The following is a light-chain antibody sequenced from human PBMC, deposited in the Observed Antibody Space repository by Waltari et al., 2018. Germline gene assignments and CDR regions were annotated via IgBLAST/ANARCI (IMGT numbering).Light chain of an antibody. J-gene: IGLJ1*01. Sequence: QSALTQPASVSGCPGQSITVSCTAPNSDLEPYHLVPSYQQYAGQAPRLIVYAGNKRPSGISSRFSASKSGNTASLTISGLQTEDEADYYCCSYVGGTSLYVFGSGTKVTVL. CDR2: AGN. V-gene: IGLV2-23*01. CDR3: CSYVGGTSLYV. CDR1: NSDLEPYHL.